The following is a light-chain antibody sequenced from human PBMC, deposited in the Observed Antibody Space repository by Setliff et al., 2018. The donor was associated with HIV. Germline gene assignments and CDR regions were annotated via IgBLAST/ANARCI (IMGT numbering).Light chain of an antibody. CDR2: DVS. CDR1: SSDVGSYDF. CDR3: ASYRPNDLGV. V-gene: IGLV2-14*03. Sequence: QSVLIQPASVSGSPGQSVTVSCTGTSSDVGSYDFVSWYQQLPGKAPKLLIYDVSARPSGVSHRFSCSKSGNTASLTISGLQSEDEADYYFASYRPNDLGVFGTGTKVTVL. J-gene: IGLJ1*01.